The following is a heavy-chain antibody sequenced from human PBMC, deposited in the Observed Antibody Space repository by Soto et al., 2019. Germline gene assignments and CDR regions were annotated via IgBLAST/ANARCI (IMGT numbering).Heavy chain of an antibody. D-gene: IGHD3-16*01. Sequence: PSETLSLTCTVSGGSISSGDYYWSWIRQPPGKGLEWIGYIYYSGSTYYNPSLKSRVTMSIDTSKNHFSLKLDSVTAADTAVYYCAREGGDNWFDPWGQGTLVTVSS. CDR3: AREGGDNWFDP. J-gene: IGHJ5*02. CDR1: GGSISSGDYY. V-gene: IGHV4-30-4*01. CDR2: IYYSGST.